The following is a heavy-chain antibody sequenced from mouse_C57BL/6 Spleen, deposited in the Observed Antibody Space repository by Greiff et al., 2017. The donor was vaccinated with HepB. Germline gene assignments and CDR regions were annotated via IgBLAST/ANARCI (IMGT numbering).Heavy chain of an antibody. CDR2: ISYDGSN. V-gene: IGHV3-6*01. D-gene: IGHD1-1*01. CDR1: GYSITSGYY. J-gene: IGHJ4*01. CDR3: VSSYRAMDY. Sequence: DVKLQESGPGLVKPSQSLSLTCSVTGYSITSGYYWNWIRQFPGNKLEWMGYISYDGSNNYNPSLKNRISITRDTSKNQFFLKLNSVTTEDTATYYRVSSYRAMDYWGQGTSVTVSS.